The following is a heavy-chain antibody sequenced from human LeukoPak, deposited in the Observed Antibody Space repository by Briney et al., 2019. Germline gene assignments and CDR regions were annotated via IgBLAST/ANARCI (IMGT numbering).Heavy chain of an antibody. CDR2: IHPSDGRA. Sequence: GASVKVSCKASGYTFSNFFIHWVRQAPGQGLEWLGIIHPSDGRANFAQKFQDRVSLKSNTSTSTVYMELSSLTSEDTAIYFCTTVLKVGPWDFWGQGTLITVSS. CDR1: GYTFSNFF. J-gene: IGHJ4*02. CDR3: TTVLKVGPWDF. V-gene: IGHV1-46*01. D-gene: IGHD3-16*01.